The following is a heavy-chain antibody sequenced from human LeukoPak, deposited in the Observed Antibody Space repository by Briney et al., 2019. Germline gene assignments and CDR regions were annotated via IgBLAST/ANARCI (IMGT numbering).Heavy chain of an antibody. CDR3: TRYNCNFGAFDI. J-gene: IGHJ3*02. CDR2: IWYDGSKK. V-gene: IGHV3-33*01. CDR1: GFIFSSYG. Sequence: PGGSLRLSCAASGFIFSSYGMHWVRQAPGKGLEWVAVIWYDGSKKNYVDSVKGRFTISRDDPKNTLYLQMNSLKAEDTAVYHCTRYNCNFGAFDIWGQGTMVTVSS. D-gene: IGHD1-1*01.